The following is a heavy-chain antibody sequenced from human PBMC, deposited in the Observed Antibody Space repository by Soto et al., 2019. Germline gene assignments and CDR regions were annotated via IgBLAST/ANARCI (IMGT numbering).Heavy chain of an antibody. D-gene: IGHD2-21*01. CDR1: GGFLSSGGYY. J-gene: IGHJ6*03. Sequence: PSETLSLTCTVSGGFLSSGGYYWSWIRQHPGKGLEWIGYIYYSGSTYYNPSLKSRVTISVDTSKNQFSLKLSSVTAADTATYYCARGGISHWAYFYYMDVWDRGTTVTVSS. V-gene: IGHV4-31*03. CDR2: IYYSGST. CDR3: ARGGISHWAYFYYMDV.